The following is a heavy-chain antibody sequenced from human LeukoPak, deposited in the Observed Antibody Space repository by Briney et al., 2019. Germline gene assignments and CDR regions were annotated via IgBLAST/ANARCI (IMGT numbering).Heavy chain of an antibody. CDR3: ARGRHSNYASTWAFDP. V-gene: IGHV1-8*03. CDR1: GYTFTSYD. J-gene: IGHJ5*02. CDR2: MNPNSGNT. D-gene: IGHD4-11*01. Sequence: ASVKVSCKASGYTFTSYDINWVRQATGQGLEWMGWMNPNSGNTGYAQKFQGRVTITVNTSISTAYMELSSLRSEDTAVYYCARGRHSNYASTWAFDPWGQGTLVTVSS.